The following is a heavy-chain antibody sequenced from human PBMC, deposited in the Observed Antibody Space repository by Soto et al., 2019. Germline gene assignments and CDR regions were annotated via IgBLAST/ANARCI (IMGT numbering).Heavy chain of an antibody. J-gene: IGHJ4*02. V-gene: IGHV3-21*01. CDR1: GFTFTTYT. Sequence: EVQLVESGGGLVKPGGSLRLSCAASGFTFTTYTMNWVRQAPGKGLEWVSSISLYSTYIYYADSVKGRFTISRDNAKNSVYLQMSSLRAEDTAVYYCAREQGFWSPFDYWGQGTLVTVSS. CDR3: AREQGFWSPFDY. CDR2: ISLYSTYI. D-gene: IGHD3-3*01.